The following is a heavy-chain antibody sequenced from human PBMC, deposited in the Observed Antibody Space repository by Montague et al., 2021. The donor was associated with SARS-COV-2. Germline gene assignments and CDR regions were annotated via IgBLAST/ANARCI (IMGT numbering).Heavy chain of an antibody. CDR3: AKDSYYYGLGYGMDV. Sequence: SLRLSCAASGFTFSNSAMNWVHQAPGKGLEWVSGSSGSDGGTHYADSVKGRFTISRDNSKNVLYLQMNSLRAEDTALYYCAKDSYYYGLGYGMDVRGQGTTVTVSS. V-gene: IGHV3-23*01. J-gene: IGHJ6*02. D-gene: IGHD3-10*01. CDR1: GFTFSNSA. CDR2: SSGSDGGT.